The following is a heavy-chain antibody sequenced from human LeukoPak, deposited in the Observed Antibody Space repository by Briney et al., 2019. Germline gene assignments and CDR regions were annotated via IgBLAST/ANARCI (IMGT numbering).Heavy chain of an antibody. J-gene: IGHJ4*02. V-gene: IGHV4-39*01. CDR2: IYYFESS. Sequence: SQTLSLTCTVSGGSISSSSYYWGWIRQPPGKGLEWIGTIYYFESSYCNPSLKTRVTISVDTSKNQFSLKLSSVTAADTAVYYCARRRAATIDYWGQGTLVTVSS. CDR3: ARRRAATIDY. D-gene: IGHD6-25*01. CDR1: GGSISSSSYY.